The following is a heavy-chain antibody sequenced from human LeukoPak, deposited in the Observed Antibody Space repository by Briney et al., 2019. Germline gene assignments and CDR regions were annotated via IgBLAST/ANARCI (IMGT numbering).Heavy chain of an antibody. J-gene: IGHJ4*02. V-gene: IGHV4-4*07. D-gene: IGHD3-16*01. CDR3: ARGDVYTFGRFYFDY. Sequence: SSETLSLTCTVSGGSISSYYWSWIRQPPGKGLEWIGRIYTSGSTNYNPSLKSRVTMSLDTSKNQFSLKLSSVTAADTAVYFCARGDVYTFGRFYFDYWGQGTLVTVSS. CDR2: IYTSGST. CDR1: GGSISSYY.